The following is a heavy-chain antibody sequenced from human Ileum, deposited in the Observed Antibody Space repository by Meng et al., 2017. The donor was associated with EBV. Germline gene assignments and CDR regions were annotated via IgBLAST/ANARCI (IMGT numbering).Heavy chain of an antibody. CDR1: GFTFSNAW. D-gene: IGHD2-15*01. Sequence: GSGGGWVKPAGSLSLSGAASGFTFSNAWMTWVRQAPGKGLEWVGRIKSTTDGGTTDYAAPVKGRFTISRDDSKNTLFLQMDSLKTEDTAVYYCEGWRYWGQGTLVTVSS. CDR3: EGWRY. J-gene: IGHJ4*02. CDR2: IKSTTDGGTT. V-gene: IGHV3-15*01.